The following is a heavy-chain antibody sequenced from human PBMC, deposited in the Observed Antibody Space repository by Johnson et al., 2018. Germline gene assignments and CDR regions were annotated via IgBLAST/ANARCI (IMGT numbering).Heavy chain of an antibody. CDR2: ISSSSSYI. V-gene: IGHV3-21*01. D-gene: IGHD3-22*01. CDR3: SRYSGYLSNFYYYGMDV. J-gene: IGHJ6*02. Sequence: VQLVESGGGLVKPGGSLRLSCAASGFTFSSYSMNWVRQAPGKGLEWVSSISSSSSYIYYADSVKGRFTISRDNAKNSLYLQMNSLRAEETAVYYCSRYSGYLSNFYYYGMDVWGQGTTVTVSS. CDR1: GFTFSSYS.